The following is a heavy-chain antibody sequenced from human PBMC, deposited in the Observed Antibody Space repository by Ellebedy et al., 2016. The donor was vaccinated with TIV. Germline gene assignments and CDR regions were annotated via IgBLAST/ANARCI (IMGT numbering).Heavy chain of an antibody. D-gene: IGHD3-22*01. CDR2: IIPIFGTA. CDR3: ASSADYYDSSGYPRMDV. V-gene: IGHV1-69*13. CDR1: GGTFSSYA. Sequence: SVKVSXXASGGTFSSYAISWVRQAPGQGLEWMGGIIPIFGTANYAQKFQGRVTITADESTSTAYMELSSLRSEDTAAYYCASSADYYDSSGYPRMDVWGQGTTVTVSS. J-gene: IGHJ6*02.